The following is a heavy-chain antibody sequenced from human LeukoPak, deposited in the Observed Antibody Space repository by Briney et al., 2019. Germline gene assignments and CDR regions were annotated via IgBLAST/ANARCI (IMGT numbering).Heavy chain of an antibody. CDR1: GYTFTGYY. J-gene: IGHJ3*01. V-gene: IGHV1-69*13. D-gene: IGHD3-9*01. CDR2: IIPIFGTP. CDR3: ARQGYTNNLGGYFGDKDHGFDL. Sequence: EASVKVSCKASGYTFTGYYLHWVRQAPGQGLEWMRRIIPIFGTPNYAQKFQGRVTITADESTSTAYMELSRLRFEDTAVYYCARQGYTNNLGGYFGDKDHGFDLWGQGTMVTVSS.